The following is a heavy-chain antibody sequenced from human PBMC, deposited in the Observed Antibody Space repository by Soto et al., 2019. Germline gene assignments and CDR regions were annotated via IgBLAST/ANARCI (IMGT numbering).Heavy chain of an antibody. D-gene: IGHD3-10*01. CDR3: YVTMVRGVLDYFDP. V-gene: IGHV3-30*03. CDR2: ISYDGSNK. CDR1: GFTFSSYG. Sequence: GGSLRLSCAASGFTFSSYGMHWVRQAPGKGLEWVAVISYDGSNKYYADSVKGRFTISRDNSKNTLYLQMNSLRAEDTAVYYCYVTMVRGVLDYFDPWGQGTLVTVSS. J-gene: IGHJ5*02.